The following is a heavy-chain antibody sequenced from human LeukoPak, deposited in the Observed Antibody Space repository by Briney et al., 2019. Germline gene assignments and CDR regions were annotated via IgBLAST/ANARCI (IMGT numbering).Heavy chain of an antibody. CDR3: ARDSCSSTSCNPDY. J-gene: IGHJ4*02. Sequence: GGSLRLSCAASGFTFSSYGMHWVRQAPGKGLEWVAVIWYDGSNKYYADSVKGRFTISRDNSKNTLYLQMNSLRAEDTAVYYCARDSCSSTSCNPDYWGQGTLDTVSS. CDR1: GFTFSSYG. V-gene: IGHV3-33*01. D-gene: IGHD2-2*01. CDR2: IWYDGSNK.